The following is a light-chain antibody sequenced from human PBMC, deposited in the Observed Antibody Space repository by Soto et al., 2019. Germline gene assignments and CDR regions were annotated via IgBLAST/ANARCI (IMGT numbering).Light chain of an antibody. CDR2: AAS. J-gene: IGKJ4*01. CDR1: QSISTY. CDR3: QHGYSTPLT. V-gene: IGKV1-39*01. Sequence: DIQMTQSPSSLSASVGERVTITCRASQSISTYLHWYQQKPGKAPNLLIYAASTLQSGVPSRFSGSGSGTDFTLTISSLQPEDFATYFCQHGYSTPLTFGGGTKVDI.